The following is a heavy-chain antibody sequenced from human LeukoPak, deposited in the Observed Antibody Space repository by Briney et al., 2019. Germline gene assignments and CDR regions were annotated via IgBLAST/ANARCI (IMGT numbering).Heavy chain of an antibody. CDR3: AKFRADSSGWPFDY. Sequence: GASVRVSCKVSGYTLTELSMHWVRQAPGKGLEWMGGFDPEDGETIYAQKFQGRVTMTEDTSTDTAYMELSSLRSEDTAVYYCAKFRADSSGWPFDYWGQGTLVTVSS. V-gene: IGHV1-24*01. CDR2: FDPEDGET. D-gene: IGHD6-19*01. J-gene: IGHJ4*02. CDR1: GYTLTELS.